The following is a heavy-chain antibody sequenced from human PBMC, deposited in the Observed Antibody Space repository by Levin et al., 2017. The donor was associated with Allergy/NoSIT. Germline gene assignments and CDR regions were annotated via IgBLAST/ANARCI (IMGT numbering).Heavy chain of an antibody. CDR1: GYTFTSYG. CDR3: ARDKRRRCSSTSCYPDTIDY. Sequence: ASVKVSCKASGYTFTSYGISWVRQAPGQGLEWMGWISAYNGNTNYAQKLQGRVTMTTDTSTSTAYMELRSLRSDDTAVYYCARDKRRRCSSTSCYPDTIDYWGQGTLVTVSS. CDR2: ISAYNGNT. V-gene: IGHV1-18*01. J-gene: IGHJ4*02. D-gene: IGHD2-2*01.